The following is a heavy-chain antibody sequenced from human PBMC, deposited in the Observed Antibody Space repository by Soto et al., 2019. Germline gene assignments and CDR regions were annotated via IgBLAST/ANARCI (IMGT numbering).Heavy chain of an antibody. CDR1: RYSFTSYW. J-gene: IGHJ4*02. V-gene: IGHV5-51*01. Sequence: PGASLKISCNGSRYSFTSYWIGWVRQMPGKGLEWMGIIYPGDSDTRYRPSFQGQVTISADKSISTAYLQWSSLKASDTAMYYCARLSDSSGYPFDYWGQGTLVTVSS. D-gene: IGHD3-22*01. CDR2: IYPGDSDT. CDR3: ARLSDSSGYPFDY.